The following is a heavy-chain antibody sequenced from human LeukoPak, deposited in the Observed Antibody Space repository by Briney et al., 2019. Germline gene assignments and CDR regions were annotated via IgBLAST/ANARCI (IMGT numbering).Heavy chain of an antibody. CDR3: ARVTHTELSTWFDP. D-gene: IGHD5-18*01. V-gene: IGHV1-8*01. J-gene: IGHJ5*02. Sequence: ASVKVSCKASGYPFSNYDINWVRQAPGQGLEWMGWMNPKSGNTGYGQKFQGRVTMTRVTSITTAYMELRSLRSEDTAVYYCARVTHTELSTWFDPWGQGTLVTVSS. CDR1: GYPFSNYD. CDR2: MNPKSGNT.